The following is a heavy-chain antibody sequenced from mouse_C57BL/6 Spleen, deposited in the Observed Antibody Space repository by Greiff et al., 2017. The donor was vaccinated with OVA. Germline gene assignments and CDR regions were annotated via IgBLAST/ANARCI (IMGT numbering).Heavy chain of an antibody. CDR2: ISSGGSYT. D-gene: IGHD2-4*01. CDR1: GFTFSSYG. CDR3: ARPGDYPWFAY. V-gene: IGHV5-6*01. Sequence: EVQLVESGGDLVKPGGSLKLSCAASGFTFSSYGMSWVRQTPDKRLEWVATISSGGSYTYYPDSVKGRFTISRDNAKNTLYLQMSSLKSEDTAMYYCARPGDYPWFAYWGQGTLVTVSA. J-gene: IGHJ3*01.